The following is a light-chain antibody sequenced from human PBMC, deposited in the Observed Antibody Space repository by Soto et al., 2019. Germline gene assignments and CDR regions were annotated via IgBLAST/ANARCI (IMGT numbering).Light chain of an antibody. V-gene: IGKV3-20*01. CDR1: QTVNSDY. J-gene: IGKJ5*01. Sequence: EIVLTQSPGTLSLSPGETATLSCRASQTVNSDYLAWFQQRPGQAPRLLIFATSRRATDIPDRFSGSGSATDFTLTISRLEPEDFALYYCQQYGSSPITFGQGTRLEIK. CDR2: ATS. CDR3: QQYGSSPIT.